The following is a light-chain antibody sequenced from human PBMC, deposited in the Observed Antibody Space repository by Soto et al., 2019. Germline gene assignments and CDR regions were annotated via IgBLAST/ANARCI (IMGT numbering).Light chain of an antibody. J-gene: IGKJ5*01. V-gene: IGKV1-12*01. Sequence: DIQMTQSPSSVSASVGDRVTLTCRASQDIGNLLAWYQQKPGKAPNLLIYDASSLQSGVPSRFSGSGSGTDFTLTISCLQSEDFATYYCQQYYSYPITFGQGTRLEIK. CDR2: DAS. CDR1: QDIGNL. CDR3: QQYYSYPIT.